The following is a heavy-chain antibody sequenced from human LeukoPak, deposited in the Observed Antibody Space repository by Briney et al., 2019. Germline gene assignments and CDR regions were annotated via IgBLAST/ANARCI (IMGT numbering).Heavy chain of an antibody. Sequence: PSETLSLTCTVSGGSISSGGYYWSWIRQHPGKGLEWIGYIYYSGSTYYNPSLKSRVTISVGTSKNQFSLKLSSVTAADTAVYYCARLDLGRLPLPAAISLGGMDVWGQGTTVTVSS. CDR1: GGSISSGGYY. J-gene: IGHJ6*02. CDR3: ARLDLGRLPLPAAISLGGMDV. V-gene: IGHV4-31*03. CDR2: IYYSGST. D-gene: IGHD2-2*01.